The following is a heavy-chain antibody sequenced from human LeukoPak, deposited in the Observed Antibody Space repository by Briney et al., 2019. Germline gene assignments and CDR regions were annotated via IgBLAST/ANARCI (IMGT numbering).Heavy chain of an antibody. V-gene: IGHV3-74*01. J-gene: IGHJ4*02. CDR3: ARDMNYNLDY. D-gene: IGHD1-7*01. CDR1: GFTFSHSY. CDR2: IDIDGNT. Sequence: GGSLRLSCAASGFTFSHSYIHWVRQAPGKGLVWVSRIDIDGNTVYADPVKGRFTISRDNSKSTLYLEMNSLRAEDTAVYYCARDMNYNLDYWGPGTLVTVSP.